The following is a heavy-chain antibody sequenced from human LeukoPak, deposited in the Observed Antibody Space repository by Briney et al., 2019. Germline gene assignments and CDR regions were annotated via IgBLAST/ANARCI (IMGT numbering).Heavy chain of an antibody. CDR3: ARDRGGSGSYYNGWFDP. J-gene: IGHJ5*02. V-gene: IGHV4-59*01. Sequence: SETLSLTCTVSGGSISSYYWSWIRQPPGKGLEWIGYIYYGGSTNYNPSLKSRVTISVDTSKNQFSLKLSSVTAADTAVYYCARDRGGSGSYYNGWFDPWGQGTLVTVSS. CDR2: IYYGGST. D-gene: IGHD3-10*01. CDR1: GGSISSYY.